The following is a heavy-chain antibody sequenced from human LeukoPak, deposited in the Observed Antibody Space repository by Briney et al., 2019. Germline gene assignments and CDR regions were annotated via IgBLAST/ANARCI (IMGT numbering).Heavy chain of an antibody. CDR3: ARDASSLYYYYYMDV. CDR2: ISAYNGNT. CDR1: GYTFTSYG. V-gene: IGHV1-18*01. Sequence: ASVKVSCKASGYTFTSYGISWVRQAPGQGLEWMGWISAYNGNTNYAQKLQGRVTKTTDTSTSTAYMELRSLRSDDTAVYYCARDASSLYYYYYMDVWGKGTTVTVSS. J-gene: IGHJ6*03.